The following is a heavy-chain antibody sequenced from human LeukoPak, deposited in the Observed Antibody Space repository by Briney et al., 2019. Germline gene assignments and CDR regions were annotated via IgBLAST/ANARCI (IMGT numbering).Heavy chain of an antibody. CDR3: ARSPGYCSSTSCPHGGWFDP. CDR1: GGSISSYY. V-gene: IGHV4-4*09. D-gene: IGHD2-2*01. J-gene: IGHJ5*02. Sequence: PSETLSLTCTVSGGSISSYYWSWIRQPPGKGLEWVGYIYTSGSTNYNPSLKSRVTISVDTSKNQFSLKLSSVTAADTAVYYCARSPGYCSSTSCPHGGWFDPWGQGTLVTVSS. CDR2: IYTSGST.